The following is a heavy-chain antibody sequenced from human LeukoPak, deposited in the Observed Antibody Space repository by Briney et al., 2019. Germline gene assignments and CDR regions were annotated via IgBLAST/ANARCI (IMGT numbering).Heavy chain of an antibody. D-gene: IGHD6-19*01. V-gene: IGHV7-4-1*02. J-gene: IGHJ5*02. CDR1: GYTFTTYA. CDR3: ARYTSGYYRWFDP. Sequence: ASVKVSCKASGYTFTTYAMNWVRQAPGQGLEWVGWINANTGNPTYAQGFTGRFVFSLDTSVSTAYLQISSLRAEDTAVYYCARYTSGYYRWFDPWGQGTLVTVSS. CDR2: INANTGNP.